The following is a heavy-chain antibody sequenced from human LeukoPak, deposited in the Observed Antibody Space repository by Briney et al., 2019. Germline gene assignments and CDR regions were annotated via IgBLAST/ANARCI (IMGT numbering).Heavy chain of an antibody. CDR2: IWYDGSNK. CDR1: GFTFRSYG. CDR3: ARDGVFTYYYDSSGYGYFDY. D-gene: IGHD3-22*01. J-gene: IGHJ4*02. Sequence: GGSLRLSCAASGFTFRSYGMHWVRQAPGKGLEWVAVIWYDGSNKYYADSVKGRFTISRDNSKNTLYLQMNSLRAEDTAVYYCARDGVFTYYYDSSGYGYFDYWGQGTLVTVSS. V-gene: IGHV3-33*08.